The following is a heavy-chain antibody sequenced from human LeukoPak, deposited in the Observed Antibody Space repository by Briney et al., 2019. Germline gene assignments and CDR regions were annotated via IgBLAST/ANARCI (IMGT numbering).Heavy chain of an antibody. CDR3: ARGTWIQLWLIDY. V-gene: IGHV3-21*01. D-gene: IGHD5-18*01. CDR2: ISSSSSYI. J-gene: IGHJ4*02. CDR1: GFTFSSYS. Sequence: GGSLRLSCAASGFTFSSYSMNWVRQAPGKGLEWVSSISSSSSYIYYADSVKGRFTISRDNAKNSLYLQMNSLRAEDTAVYYCARGTWIQLWLIDYWGQGTLVTVSS.